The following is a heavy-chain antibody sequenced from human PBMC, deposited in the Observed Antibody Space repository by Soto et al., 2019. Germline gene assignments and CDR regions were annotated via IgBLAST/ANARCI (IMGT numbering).Heavy chain of an antibody. J-gene: IGHJ4*02. CDR3: TRGTGTTLVDY. CDR2: IGSGGDT. V-gene: IGHV3-13*01. CDR1: GFTFSNYD. D-gene: IGHD1-7*01. Sequence: EVQLVESGGGLVQPGGSLRLSCAASGFTFSNYDMHWVRQVTGRGLEWVSAIGSGGDTYYPDSVKGRFAISRENAKNSLYLQMDSLIAGDTAVYYCTRGTGTTLVDYWGRGTLVTVST.